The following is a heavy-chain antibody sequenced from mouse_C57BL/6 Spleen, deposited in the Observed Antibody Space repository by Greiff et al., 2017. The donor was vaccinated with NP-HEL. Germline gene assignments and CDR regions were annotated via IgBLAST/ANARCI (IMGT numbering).Heavy chain of an antibody. V-gene: IGHV1-80*01. CDR3: ARRGTYGSSYWYFDV. CDR2: IYPGDGDT. Sequence: QVQLQQSGAELVKPGASVKISCKASGYAFSSYWMNWVKQRPGKGLEWIGQIYPGDGDTNYNGKFKGKATLTADKSSSTAYMQLSSLTSEDSAVYFCARRGTYGSSYWYFDVWGTGTTVTVSS. CDR1: GYAFSSYW. D-gene: IGHD1-1*01. J-gene: IGHJ1*03.